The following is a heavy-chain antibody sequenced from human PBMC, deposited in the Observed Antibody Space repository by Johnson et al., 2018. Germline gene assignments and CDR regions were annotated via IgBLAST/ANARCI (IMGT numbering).Heavy chain of an antibody. CDR2: IKQDGSEK. J-gene: IGHJ3*02. V-gene: IGHV3-7*01. CDR3: ARGFCSGGSCYAPGGAFDI. Sequence: EVQLVETGGGLVQPGGSLRLSCAASGFTFSSYWMSWVRQAPGKGLEWVANIKQDGSEKYYVDSVKGRFTISRDNAKNSLYLQMNSLRAEDTAVYYCARGFCSGGSCYAPGGAFDIWGQGTMVTVSS. CDR1: GFTFSSYW. D-gene: IGHD2-15*01.